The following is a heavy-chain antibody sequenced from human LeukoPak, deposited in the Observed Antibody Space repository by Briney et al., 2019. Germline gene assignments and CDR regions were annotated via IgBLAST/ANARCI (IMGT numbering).Heavy chain of an antibody. Sequence: ASVKVSCKASGYTFTSYGISWVRQAPGQGLEWMGWISAYNGNTNYAQKLQGRVTMTTDTSTSTAYMELRSLRSDDTAVYYCARLGYFPPYYYYYMDVWGKGTTVTVSS. V-gene: IGHV1-18*01. D-gene: IGHD3-22*01. CDR3: ARLGYFPPYYYYYMDV. CDR1: GYTFTSYG. J-gene: IGHJ6*03. CDR2: ISAYNGNT.